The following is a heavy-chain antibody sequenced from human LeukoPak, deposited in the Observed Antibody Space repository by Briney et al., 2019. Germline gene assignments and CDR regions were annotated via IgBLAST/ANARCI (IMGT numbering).Heavy chain of an antibody. D-gene: IGHD2/OR15-2a*01. J-gene: IGHJ4*02. CDR3: ARHASTHYFDS. V-gene: IGHV3-33*01. CDR1: GFTFSNYG. CDR2: IWFDGSGI. Sequence: GGSLRLSCVASGFTFSNYGMHWVRQAPGKGLEWVAIIWFDGSGIYYADSVKGRVTFSRDNSKNTLYLQMNSLRAEDTAMYYCARHASTHYFDSWGQGTLVTVSS.